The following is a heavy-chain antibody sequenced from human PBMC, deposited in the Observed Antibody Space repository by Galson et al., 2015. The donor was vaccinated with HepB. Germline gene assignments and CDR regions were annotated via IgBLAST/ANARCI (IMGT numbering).Heavy chain of an antibody. J-gene: IGHJ4*02. Sequence: SLRLSCAASGIAVSSNYLTWVRQAPGKGLEWVSVIYSGGSTYYADSVKGRFTISRDNSKNTLYLQLISLRAEDTAVYYCAKDLVGGNFKVDFDCWGQGSLVTVSS. CDR1: GIAVSSNY. D-gene: IGHD4-23*01. CDR2: IYSGGST. CDR3: AKDLVGGNFKVDFDC. V-gene: IGHV3-53*01.